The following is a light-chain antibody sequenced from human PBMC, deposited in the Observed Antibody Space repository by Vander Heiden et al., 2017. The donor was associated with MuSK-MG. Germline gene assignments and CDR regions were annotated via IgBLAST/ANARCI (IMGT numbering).Light chain of an antibody. CDR1: QSISTY. J-gene: IGKJ3*01. V-gene: IGKV1-39*01. Sequence: DIQMTQSRSSLSASVGDRVTITCRASQSISTYLNWYQQKPGKAPKLLIYAASSLQGGVPSRFSGSGSGTYFTLTISSLQPEDFATYYCQQSYSTPFTFGHGTTVDIK. CDR3: QQSYSTPFT. CDR2: AAS.